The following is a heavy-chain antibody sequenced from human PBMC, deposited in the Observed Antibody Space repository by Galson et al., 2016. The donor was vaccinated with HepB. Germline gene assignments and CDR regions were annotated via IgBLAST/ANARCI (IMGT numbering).Heavy chain of an antibody. CDR1: GYTFTSYG. J-gene: IGHJ6*02. CDR3: ARDPVIVVEGAAIHYYGMDV. CDR2: ISGYNGNT. D-gene: IGHD2-15*01. V-gene: IGHV1-18*04. Sequence: SVKVSCKASGYTFTSYGISWVRQAPGQGLEWMGWISGYNGNTNYAQKLQDRVTMTRDTSTSTAYMELRSLRSDDTAVYYCARDPVIVVEGAAIHYYGMDVWGQGTTVTVSS.